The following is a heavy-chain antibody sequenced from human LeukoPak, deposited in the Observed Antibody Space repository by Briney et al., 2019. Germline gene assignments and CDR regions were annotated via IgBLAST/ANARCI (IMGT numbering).Heavy chain of an antibody. J-gene: IGHJ4*02. Sequence: ASVKVSCKASGYTFTGYYMHWVRQAPGQGLEWMGWINPNSGGTNYAQKFQGRVTMTRDTSISTAYMELSRLRSDDTAVYYCAREGISSARYYYDSSGIDYWGQGTLVTVSS. CDR3: AREGISSARYYYDSSGIDY. CDR1: GYTFTGYY. CDR2: INPNSGGT. V-gene: IGHV1-2*02. D-gene: IGHD3-22*01.